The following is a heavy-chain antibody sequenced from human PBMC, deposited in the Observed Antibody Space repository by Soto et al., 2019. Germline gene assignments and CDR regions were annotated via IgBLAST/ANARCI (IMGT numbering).Heavy chain of an antibody. CDR2: ISSSSSYI. CDR1: GSTFSSYS. Sequence: EGTLRLPGAAAGSTFSSYSMNWGRQAPGKGLEWVSSISSSSSYIYYADSVKGRFTISRDNAKTSLYLQMNSLRAEDTAVYSCASRGGIDSYVYYYYGMDVWGQRTTVAVSS. D-gene: IGHD5-18*01. J-gene: IGHJ6*02. V-gene: IGHV3-21*01. CDR3: ASRGGIDSYVYYYYGMDV.